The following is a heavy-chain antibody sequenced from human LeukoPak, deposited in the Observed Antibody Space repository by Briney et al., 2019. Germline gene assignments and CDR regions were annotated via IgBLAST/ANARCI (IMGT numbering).Heavy chain of an antibody. D-gene: IGHD6-6*01. Sequence: ASVKVSCKTSGYSFIDYYIHWVRQAPGQGLEWMGWINTNTGNPTYAQGFTGRFVFSLDTSVSTAYLQISSLKAEDTAVYYCAREGGLYSSSSSWGLFDYWGQGTLVTVSS. V-gene: IGHV7-4-1*02. CDR2: INTNTGNP. CDR3: AREGGLYSSSSSWGLFDY. J-gene: IGHJ4*02. CDR1: GYSFIDYY.